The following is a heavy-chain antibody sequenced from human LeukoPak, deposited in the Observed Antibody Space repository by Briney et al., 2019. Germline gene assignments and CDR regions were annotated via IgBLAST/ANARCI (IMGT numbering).Heavy chain of an antibody. V-gene: IGHV3-72*01. D-gene: IGHD6-19*01. Sequence: PGGSLRLSCAASGFTFNSYWMSWVRQAPGKGLEWVGRSRSKTNRYTTQYAASVKGRFTISRDDSKNSLYLQMNSLKTEDTAVYYCARGDSSGWGLDYWGLGTLVTVSS. CDR2: SRSKTNRYTT. J-gene: IGHJ4*02. CDR3: ARGDSSGWGLDY. CDR1: GFTFNSYW.